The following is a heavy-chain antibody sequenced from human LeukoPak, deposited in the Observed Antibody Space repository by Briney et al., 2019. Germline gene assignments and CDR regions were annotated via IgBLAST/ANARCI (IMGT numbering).Heavy chain of an antibody. Sequence: PSETLSLTCAVYGGSFSGYYWSWIRQPPGKGLEWIGETNHSGSTNYNPSLKSRVTISVDTSKNQFSLKLSSVTAADTAVYYCARGRYLIHWGQGTLVTVSS. CDR3: ARGRYLIH. V-gene: IGHV4-34*01. CDR2: TNHSGST. J-gene: IGHJ4*02. CDR1: GGSFSGYY. D-gene: IGHD1-14*01.